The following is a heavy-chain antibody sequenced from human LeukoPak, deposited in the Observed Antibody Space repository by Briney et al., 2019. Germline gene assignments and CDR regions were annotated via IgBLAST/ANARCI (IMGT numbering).Heavy chain of an antibody. CDR1: GDSISSGDYY. D-gene: IGHD3-10*01. CDR3: ARKARGITMVRGVIYYYYYMDV. CDR2: ISSSGST. J-gene: IGHJ6*03. Sequence: PSQTLSLTCTVSGDSISSGDYYWSWIRQPAGKGLEWIGRISSSGSTNYNPSLKSRVTISVDTSKNQFSLKLSSVTAADTAVYYCARKARGITMVRGVIYYYYYMDVWGKGTTVTVSS. V-gene: IGHV4-61*02.